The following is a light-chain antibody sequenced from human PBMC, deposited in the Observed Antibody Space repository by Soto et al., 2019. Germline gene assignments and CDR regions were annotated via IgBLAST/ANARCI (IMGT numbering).Light chain of an antibody. CDR1: SSDVGGYNS. CDR3: FSYRGRDSNV. CDR2: GVP. V-gene: IGLV2-14*01. Sequence: QSALTQPASVSGSPGQSITISCTGTSSDVGGYNSVSWYQQYPGQAPKLMIYGVPTRPSGVSNRFSGSKTGNTASLTISGLQAEDEADYYCFSYRGRDSNVFGTGTKLTVL. J-gene: IGLJ1*01.